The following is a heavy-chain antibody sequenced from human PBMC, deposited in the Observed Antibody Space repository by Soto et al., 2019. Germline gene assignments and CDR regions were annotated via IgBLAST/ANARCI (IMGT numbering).Heavy chain of an antibody. J-gene: IGHJ4*02. V-gene: IGHV3-53*01. CDR1: GFTVSNNY. Sequence: EVQLVESGGGLIQPGGSLRLSCAVSGFTVSNNYMSWVRQAPGKGLEGVSVIYSGGYTAYGDSVKGRFTISRDNSKNKLNLQMKGRRADAPVVYYGATQRGGGGYWGQGTLVTVSS. CDR3: ATQRGGGGY. D-gene: IGHD3-10*01. CDR2: IYSGGYT.